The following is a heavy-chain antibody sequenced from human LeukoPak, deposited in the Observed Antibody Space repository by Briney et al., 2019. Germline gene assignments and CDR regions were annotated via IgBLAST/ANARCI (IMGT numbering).Heavy chain of an antibody. CDR2: IYYSGST. D-gene: IGHD6-13*01. CDR1: GGSISSYY. CDR3: ARQVVAAGIVFDY. J-gene: IGHJ4*02. V-gene: IGHV4-59*08. Sequence: SETLSLTCTVSGGSISSYYWSWIRQPPGKGLEWIGYIYYSGSTNYNPSLKSRVTISVDTSKNQFSLKLSSVTAADTAVYYCARQVVAAGIVFDYWGQGTLVTVSS.